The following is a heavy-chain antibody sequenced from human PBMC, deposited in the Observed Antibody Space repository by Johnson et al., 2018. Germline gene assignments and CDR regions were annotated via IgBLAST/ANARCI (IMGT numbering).Heavy chain of an antibody. CDR3: ARAVTCVWGVFDI. D-gene: IGHD2-21*02. J-gene: IGHJ3*02. CDR1: GGSISTYY. Sequence: QVQLQESGPGLVKPSETLSLTCTVSGGSISTYYWSWIRQPPGKGLEWIGFFYYTGSTNYNPSLRSRVTISVDTSKNQVSLKLSSVTAADTALYYCARAVTCVWGVFDIWGQGTMVTVSS. V-gene: IGHV4-59*01. CDR2: FYYTGST.